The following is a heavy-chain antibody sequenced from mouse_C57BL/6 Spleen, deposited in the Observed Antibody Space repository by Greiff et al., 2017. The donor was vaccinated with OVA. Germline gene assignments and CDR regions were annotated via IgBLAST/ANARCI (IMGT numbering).Heavy chain of an antibody. D-gene: IGHD4-1*01. CDR1: GYTFTSYW. CDR3: ATRILNWDAKPRFDY. CDR2: IDPSDSYT. J-gene: IGHJ2*01. V-gene: IGHV1-50*01. Sequence: QVQLQQPGAELVKPGASVKLSCKASGYTFTSYWMQWVKQRPGQGLEWIGEIDPSDSYTNYNQKFKGKATLTVDTSSSTAYMQLSSLTSEDSAVYYCATRILNWDAKPRFDYWGQGTTLTVSS.